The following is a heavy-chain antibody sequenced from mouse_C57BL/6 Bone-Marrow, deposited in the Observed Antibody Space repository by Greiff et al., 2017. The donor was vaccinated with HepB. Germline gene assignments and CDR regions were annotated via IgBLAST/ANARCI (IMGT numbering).Heavy chain of an antibody. V-gene: IGHV14-4*01. Sequence: EVQLQQSGAELVRPGASVKLSCTASGFNIKDDYMHWVQQRPEQGLEWIGWIDPENGDTEYASKFQGKATITADTSSNTAYLQLSSLTSEDTAVYYCTCTVVATWGDAMDYWGQGTSVTVSS. D-gene: IGHD1-1*01. CDR1: GFNIKDDY. CDR2: IDPENGDT. J-gene: IGHJ4*01. CDR3: TCTVVATWGDAMDY.